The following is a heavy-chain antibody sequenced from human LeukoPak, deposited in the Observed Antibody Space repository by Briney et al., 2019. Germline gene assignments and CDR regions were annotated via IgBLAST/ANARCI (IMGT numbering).Heavy chain of an antibody. D-gene: IGHD3-10*01. CDR2: ISERGGST. Sequence: GGSLRLSCAASGFIISNDWMSWVRQAPGKGLEWVSGISERGGSTNYADSVKGRFIISRDTSKNTAYLQMNSLRVEDTAVYFCAKRGIVIRAVIIIGFHKEAYYFDYWGQGILVTVSS. CDR3: AKRGIVIRAVIIIGFHKEAYYFDY. J-gene: IGHJ4*02. V-gene: IGHV3-23*01. CDR1: GFIISNDW.